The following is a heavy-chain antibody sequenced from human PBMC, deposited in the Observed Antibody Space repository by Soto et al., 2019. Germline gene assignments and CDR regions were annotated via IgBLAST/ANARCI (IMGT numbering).Heavy chain of an antibody. V-gene: IGHV1-2*04. Sequence: ASVKVSCKASGYTFTGYYMHWVRQAPGQGLEWMGWINPNSGGTNYAQKFQGWVTMTRDTSISTAYMELSRLRSDDTAVYYCAGDLSPYYYDSSGPSPPLHYWGQGTLVTVSS. J-gene: IGHJ4*02. D-gene: IGHD3-22*01. CDR1: GYTFTGYY. CDR3: AGDLSPYYYDSSGPSPPLHY. CDR2: INPNSGGT.